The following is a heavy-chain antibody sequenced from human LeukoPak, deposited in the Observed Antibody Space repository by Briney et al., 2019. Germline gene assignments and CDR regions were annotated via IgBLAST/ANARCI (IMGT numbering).Heavy chain of an antibody. CDR3: ARDNSVRDEAWWFNP. Sequence: SETLSLTCTVSGGSISSYYWSWIRQPPGKGLEWIGCIYYSGSTNYNPSFKSRVTISVDTSKNQFSLKLSSVTAADTAVYYCARDNSVRDEAWWFNPWGQGTLVTVSS. CDR2: IYYSGST. J-gene: IGHJ5*02. CDR1: GGSISSYY. D-gene: IGHD5-24*01. V-gene: IGHV4-59*01.